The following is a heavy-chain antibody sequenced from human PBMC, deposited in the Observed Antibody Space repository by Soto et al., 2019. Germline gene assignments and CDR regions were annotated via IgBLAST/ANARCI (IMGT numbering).Heavy chain of an antibody. Sequence: SETLSLTCAVSGGSFSGYYWSWIRQPPGKGLEWSGESNHSGSTNYNPSLKSRVTISVDTSKNQFFLKLSSVTAADTAVYYCARMVRGVIIKRYFDYWGQRTLVTVS. CDR3: ARMVRGVIIKRYFDY. J-gene: IGHJ4*02. CDR2: SNHSGST. V-gene: IGHV4-34*01. D-gene: IGHD3-10*01. CDR1: GGSFSGYY.